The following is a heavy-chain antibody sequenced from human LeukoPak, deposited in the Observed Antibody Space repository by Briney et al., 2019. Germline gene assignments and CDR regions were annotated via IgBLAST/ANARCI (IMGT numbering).Heavy chain of an antibody. CDR3: ARVPYCGGDCPKYFQH. D-gene: IGHD2-21*02. CDR1: GFTVSTNY. CDR2: INWNGGST. V-gene: IGHV3-20*04. Sequence: GGSLRLSCAASGFTVSTNYMSWVRQAPGKGLEWVSGINWNGGSTGYADSVKGRFTISRDNAKNSLYLQMNSLRAEDTALYYCARVPYCGGDCPKYFQHWGQGTLVTVSS. J-gene: IGHJ1*01.